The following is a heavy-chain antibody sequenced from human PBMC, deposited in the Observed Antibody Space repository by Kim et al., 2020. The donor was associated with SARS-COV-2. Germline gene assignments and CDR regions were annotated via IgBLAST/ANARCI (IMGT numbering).Heavy chain of an antibody. Sequence: ASVKVSCKASGYTFTSYGISWVRQAPGQGLEWMGWISAYNGNTNYAQKLQGRVTMTTDTSTSTAYMELRSLRSDDTAVYYCARISSSWYYYYYGMDVWGQGTTVTVS. CDR1: GYTFTSYG. J-gene: IGHJ6*02. D-gene: IGHD6-13*01. V-gene: IGHV1-18*01. CDR3: ARISSSWYYYYYGMDV. CDR2: ISAYNGNT.